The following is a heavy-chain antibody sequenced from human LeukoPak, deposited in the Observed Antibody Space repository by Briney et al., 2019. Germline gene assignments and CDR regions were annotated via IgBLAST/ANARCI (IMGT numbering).Heavy chain of an antibody. CDR3: ARNIRSIAAAGFCFDY. CDR1: GFTFSSYA. Sequence: GGSLRLSCAASGFTFSSYAMHWIRQAPGKGLEWVSYISSSGSTIYYADSVKGRFTISRDNAKNSLYLQMNSLRAEDTAVYYCARNIRSIAAAGFCFDYWGQGTLVTVSS. J-gene: IGHJ4*02. V-gene: IGHV3-48*04. D-gene: IGHD6-13*01. CDR2: ISSSGSTI.